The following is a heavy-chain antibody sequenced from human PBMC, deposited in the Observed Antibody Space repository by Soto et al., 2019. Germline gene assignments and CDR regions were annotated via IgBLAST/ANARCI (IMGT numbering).Heavy chain of an antibody. CDR1: GFTFSSYG. CDR2: ISYDGSNK. CDR3: AKGLDLLFDY. Sequence: QVQLVESGGGVVQPGRSLRLSCAASGFTFSSYGMHWVRQAPGKGLEWVAVISYDGSNKYYADSVKGRFTISRDNSKSTLYLQMNSLRAEDTAVYYCAKGLDLLFDYWGQGTLVTVSS. V-gene: IGHV3-30*18. D-gene: IGHD1-7*01. J-gene: IGHJ4*02.